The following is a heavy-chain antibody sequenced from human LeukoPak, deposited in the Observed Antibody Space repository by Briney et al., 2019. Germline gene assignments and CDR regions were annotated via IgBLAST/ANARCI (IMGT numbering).Heavy chain of an antibody. CDR1: GFTFSNAW. D-gene: IGHD2-21*01. CDR2: IISKTNGGTT. Sequence: GGSLRLSCAASGFTFSNAWMSWVRQAPGKGLEWVGRIISKTNGGTTDYAAPVKGRFTISRDDSKSALYLQMNSLKTEDTAVYYCARDWGDFPYYFDYWGQGTLVTVSS. J-gene: IGHJ4*02. CDR3: ARDWGDFPYYFDY. V-gene: IGHV3-15*01.